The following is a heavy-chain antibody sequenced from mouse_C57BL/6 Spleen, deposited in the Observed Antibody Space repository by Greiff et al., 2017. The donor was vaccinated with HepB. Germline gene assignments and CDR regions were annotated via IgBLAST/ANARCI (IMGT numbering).Heavy chain of an antibody. D-gene: IGHD1-1*01. Sequence: EVQLVESGAELVKPGASVKLSCTASGFNIKDYYMHWVKQRTEQGLEWIGRIDPEDGETKYAPKFQGKATITADTSSNTAYLQLSSLTSEDTAVYYCASVVATHYWYFDVWGTGTTVTVSS. CDR3: ASVVATHYWYFDV. J-gene: IGHJ1*03. CDR1: GFNIKDYY. V-gene: IGHV14-2*01. CDR2: IDPEDGET.